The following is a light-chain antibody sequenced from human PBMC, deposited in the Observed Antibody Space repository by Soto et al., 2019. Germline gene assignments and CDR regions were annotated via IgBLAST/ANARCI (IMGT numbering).Light chain of an antibody. CDR1: TSNIGGND. CDR3: AAWDDSLHGVV. Sequence: QSVLTQPPSVSGTPGQRVTISCSGTTSNIGGNDVSWYQQLPGTAPKVLFYGSNQQPSGVPDRLAGSKSGTSASLAISGLQSEEEADYYCAAWDDSLHGVVFGGGTKLTVL. J-gene: IGLJ2*01. V-gene: IGLV1-44*01. CDR2: GSN.